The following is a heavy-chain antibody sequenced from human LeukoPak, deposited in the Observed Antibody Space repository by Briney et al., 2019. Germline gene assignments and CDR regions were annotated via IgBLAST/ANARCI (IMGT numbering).Heavy chain of an antibody. D-gene: IGHD6-19*01. Sequence: ASVKVSCKASGYTFNIYGISWVRQAPGQGLEWMGWISAYNGDTKYAEKLQGRVTMTTDTSTSTAYMELRSLRSGDTAVYYCARDPSNTSGWYVYFDYWGQGTLVTVSS. J-gene: IGHJ4*02. CDR3: ARDPSNTSGWYVYFDY. CDR1: GYTFNIYG. CDR2: ISAYNGDT. V-gene: IGHV1-18*04.